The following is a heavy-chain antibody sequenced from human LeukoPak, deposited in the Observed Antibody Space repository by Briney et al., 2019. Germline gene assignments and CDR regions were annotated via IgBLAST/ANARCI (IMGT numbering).Heavy chain of an antibody. Sequence: GGSLRLSCAASGFTFSSYWMSWVRQAPGKGLEWVANIKQDGSEKYYVDSVKGRFTISRDNAKNSLYLQMNSLRAEDTAVYYCARDLLTYYYDSSGPLHNAFDIWGRGTMVTVSS. CDR1: GFTFSSYW. J-gene: IGHJ3*02. D-gene: IGHD3-22*01. CDR2: IKQDGSEK. V-gene: IGHV3-7*01. CDR3: ARDLLTYYYDSSGPLHNAFDI.